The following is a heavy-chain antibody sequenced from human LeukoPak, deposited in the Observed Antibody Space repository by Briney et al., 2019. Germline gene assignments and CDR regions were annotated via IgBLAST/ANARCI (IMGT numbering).Heavy chain of an antibody. CDR3: TRNADSGLEY. J-gene: IGHJ4*02. CDR1: GYTFTSYY. V-gene: IGHV1-46*03. D-gene: IGHD3-10*01. Sequence: ASVKVSCKASGYTFTSYYMHWVRQAPGQGLEWMGFINPSGGSTSYAQKFQGRVTMTRDTSTSTVYMELTSLRSEDTAMYYCTRNADSGLEYWGQGTLVTVSS. CDR2: INPSGGST.